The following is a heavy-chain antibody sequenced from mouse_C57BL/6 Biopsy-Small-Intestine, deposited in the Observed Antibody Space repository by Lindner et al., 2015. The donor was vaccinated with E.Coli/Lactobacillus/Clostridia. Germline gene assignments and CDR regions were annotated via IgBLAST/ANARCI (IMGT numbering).Heavy chain of an antibody. J-gene: IGHJ4*01. CDR1: GYAFSSYW. D-gene: IGHD1-1*01. V-gene: IGHV1-80*01. CDR3: ARGVYGSGYAMDY. Sequence: VQLQESGAELVKPGASVKISCKASGYAFSSYWMNWVKQRPGKGLEWIGQIYPGDGDTNYNGKFKGKATLTADKSSSTAYMQLSSLTSEDSAVYFCARGVYGSGYAMDYWGQGTSVTVSS. CDR2: IYPGDGDT.